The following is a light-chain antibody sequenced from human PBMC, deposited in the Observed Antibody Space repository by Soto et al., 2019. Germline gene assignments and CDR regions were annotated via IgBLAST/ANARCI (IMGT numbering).Light chain of an antibody. Sequence: SYELTQPPSMSVAPGKTARITCGGNNIGSKSVHWYQQKPGQAPVVVIYYDSVRPSGIPERFSGSKSGTTATLTISRVEGGDEADYYCQVWDSNTDHWVFGGGTKLTVL. CDR1: NIGSKS. V-gene: IGLV3-21*01. CDR3: QVWDSNTDHWV. J-gene: IGLJ3*02. CDR2: YDS.